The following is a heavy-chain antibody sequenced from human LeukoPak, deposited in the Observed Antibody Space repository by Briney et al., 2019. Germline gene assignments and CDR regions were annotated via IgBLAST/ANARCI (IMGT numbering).Heavy chain of an antibody. J-gene: IGHJ4*02. Sequence: SGTLSLTCAVSGGSISSSNWWSWVRQPPGKGLEWIGEIYHSGSTNYNPSLKSRVTISVDTSKNQFSLKLSSVTAADTAVYYCARARITIFGVAGSFDYWGQGTLVTVSS. CDR1: GGSISSSNW. CDR3: ARARITIFGVAGSFDY. D-gene: IGHD3-3*01. V-gene: IGHV4-4*02. CDR2: IYHSGST.